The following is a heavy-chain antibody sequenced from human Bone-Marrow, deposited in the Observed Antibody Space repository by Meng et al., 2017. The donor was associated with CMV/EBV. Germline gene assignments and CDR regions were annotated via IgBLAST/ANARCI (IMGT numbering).Heavy chain of an antibody. V-gene: IGHV3-23*01. D-gene: IGHD3-3*01. Sequence: GESLKISCAASGFTFTSYAMSWVRQAPGKGLEWVSSISDSGGSTYYADSVKGRFTISRDNSKNTLYLQMNSLRAEDTAVYYCARLYYDFWSGYHYYFDYWGQGTLVTVSS. CDR2: ISDSGGST. CDR3: ARLYYDFWSGYHYYFDY. J-gene: IGHJ4*02. CDR1: GFTFTSYA.